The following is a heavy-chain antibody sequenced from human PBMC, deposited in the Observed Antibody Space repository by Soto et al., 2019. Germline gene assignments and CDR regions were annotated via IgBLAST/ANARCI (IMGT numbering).Heavy chain of an antibody. CDR2: IYWDDDK. CDR1: GFSLSTSGVG. D-gene: IGHD6-19*01. V-gene: IGHV2-5*02. J-gene: IGHJ4*02. Sequence: QITLKESGPTLVKPTQTLTLTCTFSGFSLSTSGVGVGWIRQPPGKALEWLALIYWDDDKRYSPSLKSRLTTTKDTSKNQVVLTMTNIDPVDTATYYCAHSLVWMADTYYFDCWGQGTLVTVSS. CDR3: AHSLVWMADTYYFDC.